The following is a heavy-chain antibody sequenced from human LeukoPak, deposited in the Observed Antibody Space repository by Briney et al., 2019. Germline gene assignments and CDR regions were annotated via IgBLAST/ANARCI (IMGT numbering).Heavy chain of an antibody. V-gene: IGHV1-2*02. Sequence: GASVKVSCKASGYTFTGYYMHWVRQAPGQGLEWMGWINPSSDGTNYAQKFQGRVTLTRDTSISTAYMELSRPRSDDTAVYYCARDGSLDYWGQGTLVTVSS. J-gene: IGHJ4*02. CDR3: ARDGSLDY. D-gene: IGHD1-1*01. CDR2: INPSSDGT. CDR1: GYTFTGYY.